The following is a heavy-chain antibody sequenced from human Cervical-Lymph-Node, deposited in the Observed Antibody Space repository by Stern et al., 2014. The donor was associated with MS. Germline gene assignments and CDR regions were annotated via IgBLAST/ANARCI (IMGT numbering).Heavy chain of an antibody. V-gene: IGHV3-53*01. CDR3: ARGGGTSGNYGYFDL. Sequence: EVQLVESGGGLIQPGGSLRLSCAASEFTVRGNYMSWVRQAPGKGLEWVSVIYAYSAINTNYANSVKGRFTISRSNSKNPLYLQMNNLRVDDTAVYFCARGGGTSGNYGYFDLWGQGILVTVSS. D-gene: IGHD3-16*02. CDR1: EFTVRGNY. J-gene: IGHJ4*02. CDR2: IYAYSAINT.